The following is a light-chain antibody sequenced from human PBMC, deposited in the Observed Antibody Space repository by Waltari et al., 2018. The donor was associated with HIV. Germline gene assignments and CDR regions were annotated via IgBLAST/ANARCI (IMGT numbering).Light chain of an antibody. CDR2: GES. J-gene: IGKJ4*01. V-gene: IGKV3-20*01. CDR3: QQYGSSPLT. Sequence: EIVLTQSPGTLSLSPGERATLSCRASQSVTSSFLSWYQQKPGQAPRRLIYGESSRATGIPDRFSGGGSGTDFTLTISRLEPEDFAVYYCQQYGSSPLTFGGGTKVDIK. CDR1: QSVTSSF.